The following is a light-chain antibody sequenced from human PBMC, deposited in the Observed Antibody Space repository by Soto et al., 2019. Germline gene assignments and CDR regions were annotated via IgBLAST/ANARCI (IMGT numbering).Light chain of an antibody. CDR1: QSVSSSY. Sequence: EIVLTQSPATLSLSPGERATLSCRASQSVSSSYLAWYQQKPGQAPRLLIYGASSRATGIPDRFSGSGSGTDFTLTISRLEPEDFAVYYCQQYGSSPFLTFGGGTKVEIK. CDR2: GAS. CDR3: QQYGSSPFLT. J-gene: IGKJ4*01. V-gene: IGKV3-20*01.